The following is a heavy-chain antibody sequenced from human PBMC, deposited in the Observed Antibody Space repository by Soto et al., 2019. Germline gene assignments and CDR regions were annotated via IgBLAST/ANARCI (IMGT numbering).Heavy chain of an antibody. CDR2: IYYSGST. Sequence: PSETLSLTCTVSGGSISSGGYYWSWIRQHPGKGLEWIGYIYYSGSTYYNTSLKSRVTISVDTSKNQFSLKLSSVTAADSAVYYCARAPAAGLPYYFDYWGQGTLVTVSS. J-gene: IGHJ4*02. D-gene: IGHD6-13*01. CDR3: ARAPAAGLPYYFDY. CDR1: GGSISSGGYY. V-gene: IGHV4-31*03.